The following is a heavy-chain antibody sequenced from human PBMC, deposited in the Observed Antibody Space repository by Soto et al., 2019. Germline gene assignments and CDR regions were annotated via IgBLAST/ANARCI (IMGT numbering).Heavy chain of an antibody. CDR1: GFTFSSYA. CDR3: ARDGTGTHTWAVTTFFDY. J-gene: IGHJ4*02. Sequence: GGSLRLSCAASGFTFSSYAMHWVRQAPGKGLEWVAVISYDGSNKYYADSVKGRFTISRDNSKNTLYLQMNSLRAEDTAVYYCARDGTGTHTWAVTTFFDYWGQGTLVTVSS. V-gene: IGHV3-30-3*01. CDR2: ISYDGSNK. D-gene: IGHD4-17*01.